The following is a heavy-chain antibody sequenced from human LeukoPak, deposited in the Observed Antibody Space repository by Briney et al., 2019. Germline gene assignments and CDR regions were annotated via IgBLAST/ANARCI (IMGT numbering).Heavy chain of an antibody. CDR1: GFIFSSHA. J-gene: IGHJ4*02. D-gene: IGHD1-26*01. CDR2: ISSSGGSP. V-gene: IGHV3-23*01. Sequence: GGSLRLSCAASGFIFSSHAMTWVRQAPGKGLEWVSGISSSGGSPNYADSVTGRFTISRDNSKNTLYLQMNSLRAEDTAVYYCAKAVVGAYFFDCWGQGALVTVSS. CDR3: AKAVVGAYFFDC.